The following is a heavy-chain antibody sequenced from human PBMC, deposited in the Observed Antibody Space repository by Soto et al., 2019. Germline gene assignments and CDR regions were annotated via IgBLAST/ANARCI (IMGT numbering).Heavy chain of an antibody. CDR2: ISYDGSNK. V-gene: IGHV3-30*18. J-gene: IGHJ4*02. D-gene: IGHD5-12*01. CDR3: AKAPTAVDIVATMFDY. Sequence: VQLVESGGGVVQPGRSLRLSCAASGFTFSSYGMHWVRQAPGKGLEWVAVISYDGSNKYYADSVKGRFTISRDNSKNTLYLQMNSLRAEDTAVYYCAKAPTAVDIVATMFDYWGQGTLVTVSS. CDR1: GFTFSSYG.